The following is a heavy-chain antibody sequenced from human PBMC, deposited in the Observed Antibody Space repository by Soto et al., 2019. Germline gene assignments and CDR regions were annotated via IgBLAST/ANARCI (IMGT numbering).Heavy chain of an antibody. V-gene: IGHV3-30*18. Sequence: GGSLRLSCAASGFTFSSYAMSWVRQAPGKGLEWVAVISYDGSNKYYADSVKGRFTISRDNSKNTLYLQMNSLRAEDTAVYYCAKDLGLWFGELSLALDYWGQGTLVTVSS. CDR3: AKDLGLWFGELSLALDY. D-gene: IGHD3-10*01. CDR2: ISYDGSNK. J-gene: IGHJ4*02. CDR1: GFTFSSYA.